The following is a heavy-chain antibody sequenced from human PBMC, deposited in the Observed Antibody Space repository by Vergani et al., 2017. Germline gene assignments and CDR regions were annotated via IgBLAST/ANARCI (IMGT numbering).Heavy chain of an antibody. CDR3: ARHGGSGNYYHLFDS. CDR2: IYVSGIT. J-gene: IGHJ4*02. Sequence: QVQLQESGPGLVKPSQTLSLTCTVSGASINNDFYYWHWIRQPAGKGLEWIGRIYVSGITDYNSSLQSRVSMSVDTSKNQFSLTLTSVTAADTAVYHCARHGGSGNYYHLFDSWGQGTLVIVSS. CDR1: GASINNDFYY. V-gene: IGHV4-61*02. D-gene: IGHD3-3*01.